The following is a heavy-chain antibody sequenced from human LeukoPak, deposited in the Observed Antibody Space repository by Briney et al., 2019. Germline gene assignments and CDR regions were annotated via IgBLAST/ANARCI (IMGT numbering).Heavy chain of an antibody. J-gene: IGHJ4*02. Sequence: GGSVRLSCAASGFTFRSHWMTWVRPAPGKGLEWVANIKQDGSQKNYVDSVKGRFTISRDNAKNSMSLQMNSLRAEDTAVYYCARGWPDYWGQGTLVTVSS. CDR2: IKQDGSQK. CDR3: ARGWPDY. CDR1: GFTFRSHW. V-gene: IGHV3-7*04.